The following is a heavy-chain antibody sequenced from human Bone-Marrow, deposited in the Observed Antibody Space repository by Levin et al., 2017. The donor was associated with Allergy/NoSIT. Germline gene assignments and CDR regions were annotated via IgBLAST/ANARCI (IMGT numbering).Heavy chain of an antibody. Sequence: GESLKISCVASGFTLSSYSMNWVRQAPGKGLEWLSYISRSGATLHYAGSVKGRFTVSRDNAKNSLFLQVNSLRDEDTAVYYCAREGFCSGGTCPDLWGQGTLVTVSS. CDR1: GFTLSSYS. CDR2: ISRSGATL. J-gene: IGHJ5*02. V-gene: IGHV3-48*02. D-gene: IGHD2-15*01. CDR3: AREGFCSGGTCPDL.